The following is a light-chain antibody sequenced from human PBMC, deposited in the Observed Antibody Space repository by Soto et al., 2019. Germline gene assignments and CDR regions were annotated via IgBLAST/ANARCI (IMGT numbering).Light chain of an antibody. J-gene: IGKJ1*01. Sequence: DIQMTQSPSALSASVGDTVTITCRASLGISNYLAWFQQKPGNAPKSLIYAASTLQSGVPSKFRGSGSGREFSLTISSLQPEDFATYYCQQYYNHPRTFGQGTKVEIK. CDR2: AAS. CDR3: QQYYNHPRT. V-gene: IGKV1-16*02. CDR1: LGISNY.